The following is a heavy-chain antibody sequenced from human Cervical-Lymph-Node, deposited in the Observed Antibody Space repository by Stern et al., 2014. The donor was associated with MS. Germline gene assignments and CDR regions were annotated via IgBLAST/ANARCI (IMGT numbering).Heavy chain of an antibody. D-gene: IGHD6-25*01. Sequence: VHLVESGGGVVQSGRSLRLSCATSGFTFGRHSMHWVRQAPGKGLEWVAIISYDGRSHHYADSVKGRFTISRGNSNNTLFLQMNSLRVEDTAIYYCARPAAARCFDYWGQGSQVTVSS. CDR2: ISYDGRSH. CDR3: ARPAAARCFDY. CDR1: GFTFGRHS. J-gene: IGHJ4*02. V-gene: IGHV3-30*04.